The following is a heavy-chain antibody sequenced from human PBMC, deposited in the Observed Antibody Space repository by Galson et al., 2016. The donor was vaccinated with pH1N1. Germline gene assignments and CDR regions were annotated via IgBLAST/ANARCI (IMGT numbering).Heavy chain of an antibody. Sequence: SLRLSCAASGFTFSDYYMSWIRQAPGKGLEWISHISSSGSSINYADSVKGRFTISRDNAKNSLYLQMNSLRVEDTAIYYCARAIAQGDSYWGQGTLVTVSS. J-gene: IGHJ4*02. CDR3: ARAIAQGDSY. CDR2: ISSSGSSI. V-gene: IGHV3-11*04. CDR1: GFTFSDYY. D-gene: IGHD2-21*01.